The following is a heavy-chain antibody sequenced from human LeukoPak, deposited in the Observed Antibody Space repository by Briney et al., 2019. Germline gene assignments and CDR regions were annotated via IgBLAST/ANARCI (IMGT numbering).Heavy chain of an antibody. J-gene: IGHJ6*03. CDR2: ISGSGGST. D-gene: IGHD1-26*01. CDR1: GFTFSSYA. CDR3: ARGGNYKPYYYYYYMDV. V-gene: IGHV3-23*01. Sequence: PGGSLRLSCAASGFTFSSYAMSWVRQAPGKGLEWVSAISGSGGSTYYADSVKGRFTISRDNSKNTLYLQMNSLRAEDTAVYYCARGGNYKPYYYYYYMDVWGKGTTVTVSS.